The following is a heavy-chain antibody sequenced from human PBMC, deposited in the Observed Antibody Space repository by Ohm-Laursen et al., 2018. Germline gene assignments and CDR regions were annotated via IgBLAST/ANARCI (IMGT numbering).Heavy chain of an antibody. CDR1: GYTFTSYD. CDR2: MNPNSGNT. D-gene: IGHD2-2*01. Sequence: SVKVSCKASGYTFTSYDINWVRQATGQGLEWMGWMNPNSGNTGYAQKFQGRVTMTRNTSISTAYMELSSLRSEDTAVYYCARTPPYQLLLYYYYGMDVWGQGTTVIVSS. V-gene: IGHV1-8*01. J-gene: IGHJ6*02. CDR3: ARTPPYQLLLYYYYGMDV.